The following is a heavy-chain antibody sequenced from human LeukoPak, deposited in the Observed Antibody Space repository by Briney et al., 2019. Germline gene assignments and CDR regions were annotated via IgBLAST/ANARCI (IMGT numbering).Heavy chain of an antibody. J-gene: IGHJ6*02. D-gene: IGHD3-22*01. Sequence: SETLSLTCAVYGGSFSGYYWSWIRQPPGKGLEWIGEINHSGSTNYNPSLKSRVTISVDTSKNQFSLKLSSVTAADTAVYYCASRRGYYYMTSPYYYYYGMDVWGQGTTVTVSS. CDR1: GGSFSGYY. CDR3: ASRRGYYYMTSPYYYYYGMDV. CDR2: INHSGST. V-gene: IGHV4-34*01.